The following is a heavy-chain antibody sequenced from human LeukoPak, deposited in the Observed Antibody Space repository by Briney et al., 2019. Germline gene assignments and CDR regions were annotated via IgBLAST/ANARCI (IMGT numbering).Heavy chain of an antibody. Sequence: SETLSLTCTVSGGSISSSSYYWGWIRQPPGKGLEWIGTIYYTGSTYYNPSLKCRVTISVDTSKNQCSLKVTSVTAADTAVYYCARRRGWYPVDYWGQGTLVTVSS. CDR2: IYYTGST. CDR3: ARRRGWYPVDY. D-gene: IGHD6-19*01. J-gene: IGHJ4*02. V-gene: IGHV4-39*01. CDR1: GGSISSSSYY.